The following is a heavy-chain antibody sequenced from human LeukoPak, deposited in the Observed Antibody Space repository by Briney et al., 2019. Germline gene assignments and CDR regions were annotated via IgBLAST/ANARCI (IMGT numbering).Heavy chain of an antibody. CDR2: IYYSGST. J-gene: IGHJ4*02. Sequence: SETLSLTCTVSGGSISSDYWSWIRQPPGKGLEWIGSIYYSGSTYYNPSLKSRVTISVDTSKNQFSLKLSSVTAADTAVYYCARQYSYALDYWGQGTLVTVSS. CDR3: ARQYSYALDY. CDR1: GGSISSDY. D-gene: IGHD5-18*01. V-gene: IGHV4-39*01.